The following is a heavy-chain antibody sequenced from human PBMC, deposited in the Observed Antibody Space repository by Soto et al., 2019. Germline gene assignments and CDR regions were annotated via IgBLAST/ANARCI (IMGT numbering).Heavy chain of an antibody. CDR3: ARLRGPYYYDSSGYYPDY. V-gene: IGHV1-69*01. D-gene: IGHD3-22*01. Sequence: QVQLVQSGAEVKKPGPSVKVSCKASGGTFSSYAISWVRQAPGQGLEWMGGIIPIFGTANYAQKFQGRVTITADESTSTAYMELSSLRSEDTAVYYCARLRGPYYYDSSGYYPDYWGQGTLVTVS. J-gene: IGHJ4*02. CDR1: GGTFSSYA. CDR2: IIPIFGTA.